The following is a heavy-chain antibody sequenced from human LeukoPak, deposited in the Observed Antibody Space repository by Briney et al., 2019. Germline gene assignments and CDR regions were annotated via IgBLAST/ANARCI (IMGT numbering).Heavy chain of an antibody. CDR2: ISWSSGSI. D-gene: IGHD3-22*01. J-gene: IGHJ4*02. CDR3: AKAAYYDSSGYFDY. CDR1: GFTFDDYA. V-gene: IGHV3-9*01. Sequence: GGSLRLSCAASGFTFDDYAMHWVRQAPGKGLEWVSGISWSSGSIGYADSVKGRFTISRDNAKNSLYLQMNSLRAEDTALYYCAKAAYYDSSGYFDYWGQGTLVTVSS.